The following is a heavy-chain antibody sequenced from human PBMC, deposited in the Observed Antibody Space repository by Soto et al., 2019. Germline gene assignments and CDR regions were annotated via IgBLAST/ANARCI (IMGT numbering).Heavy chain of an antibody. CDR1: EGTFRNYA. J-gene: IGHJ6*02. Sequence: QVQLVQSGAEVKRPGSSVKVSCKASEGTFRNYAISWVRQAPGQGLEWMGGIIPKFGSKNSAQKFQGRVTITADESTSTDYMELSSLRAEDTAVYYCAREKGQAVAGDYYYYYGMDVWGQGTTVTVSS. CDR2: IIPKFGSK. D-gene: IGHD6-19*01. CDR3: AREKGQAVAGDYYYYYGMDV. V-gene: IGHV1-69*01.